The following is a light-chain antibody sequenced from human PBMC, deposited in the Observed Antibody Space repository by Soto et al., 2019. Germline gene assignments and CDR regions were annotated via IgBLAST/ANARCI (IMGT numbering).Light chain of an antibody. J-gene: IGLJ3*02. CDR3: ISYTTSSILR. CDR1: SSDIGAYNY. CDR2: DVT. V-gene: IGLV2-14*03. Sequence: QSALTQPASVSGSPGQSITISCTGTSSDIGAYNYVSWYQKYPGKAPQLMIYDVTKRPSGVSNRFSGSKSGNTASLTISGLHSEDEADYYCISYTTSSILRFGGGTKLTVL.